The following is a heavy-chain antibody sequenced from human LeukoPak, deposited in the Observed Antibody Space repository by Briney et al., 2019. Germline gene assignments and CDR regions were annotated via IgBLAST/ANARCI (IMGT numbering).Heavy chain of an antibody. CDR3: TAGTGRSDFDS. CDR1: GFTFTTAW. D-gene: IGHD3/OR15-3a*01. V-gene: IGHV3-15*01. CDR2: IKSRISGETR. J-gene: IGHJ4*02. Sequence: PGGSLRLPCVASGFTFTTAWMTWVRQAPGKGLEWVGRIKSRISGETRDYAEAVRGRFTISRDDSKNTLSLQMNSLRTEDTALYYCTAGTGRSDFDSWGQGTLVTVSS.